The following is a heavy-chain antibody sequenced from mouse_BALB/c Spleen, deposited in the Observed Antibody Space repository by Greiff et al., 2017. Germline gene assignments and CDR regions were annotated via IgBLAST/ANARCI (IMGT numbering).Heavy chain of an antibody. CDR3: ARTGTRGDY. D-gene: IGHD4-1*01. J-gene: IGHJ2*01. Sequence: EVQLQQSGPGLVKPSQSLSLSCTVTGYSFTSDYAWYWLRQFPGNQLELMGYISYSGSTSYNPSLTSRISITRDTSKNPFFLQLNSVTTEDTATYYCARTGTRGDYWGQGTTLTVSS. V-gene: IGHV3-2*02. CDR2: ISYSGST. CDR1: GYSFTSDYA.